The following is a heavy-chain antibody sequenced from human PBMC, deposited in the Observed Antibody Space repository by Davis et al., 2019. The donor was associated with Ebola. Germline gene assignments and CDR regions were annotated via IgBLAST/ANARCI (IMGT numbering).Heavy chain of an antibody. V-gene: IGHV3-21*01. CDR3: ARDFLRSEDWFDP. Sequence: GESLKISCAASGFTFSSYSMNWVRQAPGKGLEWVSSISSSSSYIYYADSVKGRFTISRDNAKNSLYLQMNSLRAEDTAVYYCARDFLRSEDWFDPWGQGTLVTVSS. CDR1: GFTFSSYS. CDR2: ISSSSSYI. J-gene: IGHJ5*02. D-gene: IGHD1-14*01.